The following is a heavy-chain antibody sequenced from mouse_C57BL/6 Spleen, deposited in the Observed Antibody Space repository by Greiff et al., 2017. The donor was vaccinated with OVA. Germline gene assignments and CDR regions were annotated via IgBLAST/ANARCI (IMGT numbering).Heavy chain of an antibody. J-gene: IGHJ3*01. Sequence: EVQLHQSGPELVKPGASVKISCKASGYTFTDYYMNWVKQSHGKSLEWIGDINPNNGGTSYNQKFKGKATLTVDKSSSTAYMELRSLTSEDSAVYYCARGGGLRRDAWFAYWGQGTLVTVSA. CDR3: ARGGGLRRDAWFAY. V-gene: IGHV1-26*01. CDR2: INPNNGGT. CDR1: GYTFTDYY. D-gene: IGHD2-4*01.